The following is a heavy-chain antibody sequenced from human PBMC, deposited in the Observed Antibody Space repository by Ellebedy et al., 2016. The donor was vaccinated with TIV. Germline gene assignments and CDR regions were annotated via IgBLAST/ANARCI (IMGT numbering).Heavy chain of an antibody. CDR2: IHSDGSTT. CDR1: GFAFSTYW. J-gene: IGHJ6*02. D-gene: IGHD5-12*01. CDR3: ARDHSGKDNAPYYYYGLDV. V-gene: IGHV3-74*01. Sequence: GGSLRLSXAASGFAFSTYWMHWVRQAPGKGLVWVSRIHSDGSTTTYADSVKGRFTISRDNAKNTLYLQMNSLTAEDTAVYYCARDHSGKDNAPYYYYGLDVWGQGTTVTVSS.